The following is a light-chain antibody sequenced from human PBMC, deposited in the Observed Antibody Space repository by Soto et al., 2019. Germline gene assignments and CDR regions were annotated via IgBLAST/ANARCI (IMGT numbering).Light chain of an antibody. CDR1: NSDVGSYNL. V-gene: IGLV2-23*02. J-gene: IGLJ3*02. CDR3: CSFAGTSTYWV. Sequence: QSVLSQPASVSGSPGQSITISCTGTNSDVGSYNLVSWYQQHPGKAPKLIIYEVNKRPSGVSSRFSGSKSGTTASLTLSGLQADDEADYYCCSFAGTSTYWVFGGGTKVTVL. CDR2: EVN.